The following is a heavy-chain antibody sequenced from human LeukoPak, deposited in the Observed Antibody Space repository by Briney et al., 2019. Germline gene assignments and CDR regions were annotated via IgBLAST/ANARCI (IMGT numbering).Heavy chain of an antibody. CDR3: AKDSREWH. CDR2: IRYDGSNK. Sequence: GGSVRLSCAASGFTFSSYGMQWVRQAPSKGLEWVAFIRYDGSNKYYADSVKGRFTISRDNSKNTLYLQMNSLRAEGTAVYYCAKDSREWHWGRGTLVTVSS. V-gene: IGHV3-30*02. J-gene: IGHJ4*02. CDR1: GFTFSSYG. D-gene: IGHD2-8*01.